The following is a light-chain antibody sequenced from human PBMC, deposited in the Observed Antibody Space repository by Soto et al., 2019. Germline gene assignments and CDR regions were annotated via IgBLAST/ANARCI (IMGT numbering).Light chain of an antibody. Sequence: IQLTQSPSFLSASVGERVTITCRASQGIGSYLAWYQQKPGKAPKLLIYAASTLQSGVPSRFSGSGSGTEFTLTTSSLQPEDFATYSCQQLNSYPLTFGGGTKVDIK. CDR1: QGIGSY. CDR3: QQLNSYPLT. V-gene: IGKV1-9*01. J-gene: IGKJ4*01. CDR2: AAS.